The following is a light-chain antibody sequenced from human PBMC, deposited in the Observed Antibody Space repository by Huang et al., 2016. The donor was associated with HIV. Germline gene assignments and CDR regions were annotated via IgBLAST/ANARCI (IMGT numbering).Light chain of an antibody. Sequence: EIVLTQSPGTLSLSPGERATLSCRASQSVSSSYLAWYQQKPGQAPRLLIDGASSRATGIPDRCSGSGSGTDFTLTISRLEPEDFAVYYCQQYGSSPQTFGQGTKVEIK. CDR1: QSVSSSY. CDR2: GAS. V-gene: IGKV3-20*01. J-gene: IGKJ1*01. CDR3: QQYGSSPQT.